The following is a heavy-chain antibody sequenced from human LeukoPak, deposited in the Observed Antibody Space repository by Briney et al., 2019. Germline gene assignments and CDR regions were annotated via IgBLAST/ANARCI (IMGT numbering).Heavy chain of an antibody. J-gene: IGHJ4*02. V-gene: IGHV3-53*01. D-gene: IGHD5-18*01. Sequence: GGSLRLSCAVSGFTLSSNYMTWVRQAPGKGVEWVSVIYSGGSIYYTDSVRGRFTISRDISKNTVDLQLNSLRAEDTAVYYCASGKETSMAQGYWGQGTLVTVSS. CDR2: IYSGGSI. CDR1: GFTLSSNY. CDR3: ASGKETSMAQGY.